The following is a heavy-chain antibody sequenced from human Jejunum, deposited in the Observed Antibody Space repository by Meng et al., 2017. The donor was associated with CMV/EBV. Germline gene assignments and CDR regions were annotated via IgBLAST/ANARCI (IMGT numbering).Heavy chain of an antibody. V-gene: IGHV3-23*01. CDR2: ISGSGGST. J-gene: IGHJ6*02. D-gene: IGHD2-15*01. CDR1: FSNYA. Sequence: FSNYAMTWVRQAPGKGLEWVSAISGSGGSTHYADSVKGRFTISRDNSNNTLYLQMNGLRAEDTAKYYCAKATDIVVVVAAYGLDVWGQGTTVTV. CDR3: AKATDIVVVVAAYGLDV.